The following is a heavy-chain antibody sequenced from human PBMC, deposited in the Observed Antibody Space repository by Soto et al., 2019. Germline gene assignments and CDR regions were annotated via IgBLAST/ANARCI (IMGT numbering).Heavy chain of an antibody. CDR3: ATMGTPATGLYFFDY. J-gene: IGHJ4*02. CDR2: ISYSGST. CDR1: GGSISSGNYY. V-gene: IGHV4-30-4*01. D-gene: IGHD2-15*01. Sequence: QVQLQESGPGLVKPSQTLSLTCTVSGGSISSGNYYWSWIRQPPGKGLEWIGFISYSGSTYYSTSLKSRVTIPVDTSKSQFSLNLSFVTAADTAGYYCATMGTPATGLYFFDYWGQGSLVTVSS.